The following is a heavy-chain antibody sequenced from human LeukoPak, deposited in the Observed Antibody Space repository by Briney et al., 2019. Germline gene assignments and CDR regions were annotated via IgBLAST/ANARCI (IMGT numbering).Heavy chain of an antibody. D-gene: IGHD3-3*01. J-gene: IGHJ4*02. CDR1: GFTFSSYA. CDR3: AKALFTIFGVVTPFDY. Sequence: SGGSLRLSCAASGFTFSSYAMSWVRQAPGKGLEWVSAISGSGGSTYYADSVKGRFTISRDNSKNTLYLQMNSLRAEDTAVYYCAKALFTIFGVVTPFDYWGQGTLVTVSS. V-gene: IGHV3-23*01. CDR2: ISGSGGST.